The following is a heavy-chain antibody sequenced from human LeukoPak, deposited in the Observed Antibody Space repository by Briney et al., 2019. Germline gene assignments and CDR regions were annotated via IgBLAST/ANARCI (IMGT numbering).Heavy chain of an antibody. CDR2: INLHTGGT. Sequence: GASVKVSCKASGYTFTGYYMHWVRQAPGQGLEWMGWINLHTGGTNYAQKFQGRVTMTRDTSISTAYMELSGLTSDDTAVYYCARPYCSGGSCHDYFDYWGQGTLVTVSS. CDR3: ARPYCSGGSCHDYFDY. D-gene: IGHD2-15*01. CDR1: GYTFTGYY. V-gene: IGHV1-2*02. J-gene: IGHJ4*02.